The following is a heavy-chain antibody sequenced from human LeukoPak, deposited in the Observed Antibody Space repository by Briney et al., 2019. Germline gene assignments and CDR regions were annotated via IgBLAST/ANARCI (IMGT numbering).Heavy chain of an antibody. J-gene: IGHJ4*02. CDR2: MNPNSGNT. D-gene: IGHD4-23*01. Sequence: GASVKVSCKASGYTFTSYDINWVRQATGQGLEGMGWMNPNSGNTGYAQKFQGRVTMTRNTSISTAYMELSSLRSEDTAVYYCARVGAYGGNSGSWFYWGQGTLVTVSS. CDR1: GYTFTSYD. CDR3: ARVGAYGGNSGSWFY. V-gene: IGHV1-8*01.